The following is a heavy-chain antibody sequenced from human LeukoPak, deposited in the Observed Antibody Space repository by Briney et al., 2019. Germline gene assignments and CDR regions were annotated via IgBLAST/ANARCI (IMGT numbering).Heavy chain of an antibody. D-gene: IGHD5-24*01. CDR3: ARDGVRDGLYFDY. V-gene: IGHV3-21*01. CDR2: IFPSGGEI. CDR1: GFTFSTFA. J-gene: IGHJ4*02. Sequence: PGGSLRLSCAASGFTFSTFAMIWVRQPPGKGLEWVSSIFPSGGEIHYADSVRGRFTISRDNAKNSLYLQMNSLRAEDTAVYYCARDGVRDGLYFDYWGQGTLVTVSS.